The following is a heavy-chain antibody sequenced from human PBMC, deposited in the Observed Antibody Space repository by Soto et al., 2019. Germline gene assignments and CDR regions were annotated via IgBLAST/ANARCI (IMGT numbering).Heavy chain of an antibody. CDR2: FDPEDGET. CDR1: GYTLTELS. CDR3: ATGVTMVRGVIITVPLFDP. J-gene: IGHJ5*02. D-gene: IGHD3-10*01. Sequence: GASVKVSCKVSGYTLTELSMHWVRQAPGKGLDWMGGFDPEDGETIYAQKFQGRVTMTEDTSTDTAYMELSSLRSEDTAVYYCATGVTMVRGVIITVPLFDPWGQGTLVTVSS. V-gene: IGHV1-24*01.